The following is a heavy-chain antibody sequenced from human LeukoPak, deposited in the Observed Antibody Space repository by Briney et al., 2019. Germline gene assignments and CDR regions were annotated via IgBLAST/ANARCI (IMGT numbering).Heavy chain of an antibody. CDR2: ISYDGSNK. V-gene: IGHV3-30*18. J-gene: IGHJ4*02. CDR1: GFTFSSYG. Sequence: PGRSLRLSCAASGFTFSSYGMHWVRQAPGKGLEWVAVISYDGSNKYYADSVKGRFTISRDNSKNTLYPQMNSLRAEDTAVYYCAKERCSGGSCYYWGQGTLVTVSS. CDR3: AKERCSGGSCYY. D-gene: IGHD2-15*01.